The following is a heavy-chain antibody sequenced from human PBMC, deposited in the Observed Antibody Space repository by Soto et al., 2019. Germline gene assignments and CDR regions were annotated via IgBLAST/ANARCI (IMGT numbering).Heavy chain of an antibody. CDR3: ASGKSRYHFGLDY. CDR1: GGSISSYY. J-gene: IGHJ4*02. V-gene: IGHV4-59*01. Sequence: QVQLQESGPGLVKPSETLSLTCTVSGGSISSYYWSWIRQPPGKGLEWIGYIYYSGSTNYNPSLKRRVTISVDTSKNQFSLKLSSVTAADTAVYYCASGKSRYHFGLDYWGQGTLVTVSS. CDR2: IYYSGST. D-gene: IGHD3-3*01.